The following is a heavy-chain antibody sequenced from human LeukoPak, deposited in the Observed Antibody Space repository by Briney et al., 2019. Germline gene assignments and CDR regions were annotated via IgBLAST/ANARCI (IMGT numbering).Heavy chain of an antibody. CDR1: GGSISSSTW. J-gene: IGHJ4*02. D-gene: IGHD3-9*01. V-gene: IGHV4-4*02. Sequence: PSETLSLTCAVSGGSISSSTWWTWVRQPPGKGLEWIGEVFYSGSTNSNPSLKSRLTMSVDESKHEFSLKLTSVTAADTAVYYCASGGLVSRYLDHWGQGTLVTV. CDR3: ASGGLVSRYLDH. CDR2: VFYSGST.